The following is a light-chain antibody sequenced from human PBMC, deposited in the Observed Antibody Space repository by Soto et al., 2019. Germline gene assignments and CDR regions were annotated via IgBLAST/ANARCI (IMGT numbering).Light chain of an antibody. J-gene: IGKJ3*01. Sequence: EIVLTQSPGPLSLSPGERATLSCRASQSVSSSYLAWYQQKPGQAPRLLIFGASYRATGIPDRFSGSGSGTDFTLTISRLEPEDFAVYYCQQYSSSPPEFTFGPGTKVDIK. V-gene: IGKV3-20*01. CDR2: GAS. CDR1: QSVSSSY. CDR3: QQYSSSPPEFT.